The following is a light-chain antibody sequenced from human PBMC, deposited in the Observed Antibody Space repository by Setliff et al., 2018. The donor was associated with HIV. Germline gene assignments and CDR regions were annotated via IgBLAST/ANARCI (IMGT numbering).Light chain of an antibody. CDR2: DVS. V-gene: IGLV2-14*01. Sequence: QSALTQPASVSGSPGQSITISCTGTSSDVGGYNYVSWYQQHPGKAPKLMIYDVSNRPSGVSNRFSGSKSGKTASLTISGLQAEDEADYYCSSYRSSSTLYVFGTGTKGTVL. J-gene: IGLJ1*01. CDR3: SSYRSSSTLYV. CDR1: SSDVGGYNY.